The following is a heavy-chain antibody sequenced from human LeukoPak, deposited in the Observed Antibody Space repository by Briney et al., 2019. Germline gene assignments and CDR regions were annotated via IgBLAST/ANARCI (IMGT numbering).Heavy chain of an antibody. CDR1: GFTFRSYS. V-gene: IGHV3-48*01. J-gene: IGHJ4*02. CDR3: AKDSRYCSSTSCSDY. CDR2: ISGMSSTI. Sequence: GGSLRLSCAASGFTFRSYSMTWVRQAPGKGLEWVSFISGMSSTIYHADSVKGRFTISRDNAKNSVYLQMNSLRAEDTAVYYCAKDSRYCSSTSCSDYWGQGTLVTVSS. D-gene: IGHD2-2*01.